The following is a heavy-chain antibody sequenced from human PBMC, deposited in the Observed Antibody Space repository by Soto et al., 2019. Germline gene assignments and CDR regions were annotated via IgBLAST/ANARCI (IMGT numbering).Heavy chain of an antibody. CDR2: INAGNGNT. J-gene: IGHJ1*01. CDR3: AREGAGIAAAGTVGYFQH. D-gene: IGHD6-13*01. V-gene: IGHV1-3*01. Sequence: GASVKVSCKASGYTFTSYAMHWVRQAPGQRLEWMGWINAGNGNTKYSQKFQGRVTITRDTSASTAYMELSSLRSEDTAVYYCAREGAGIAAAGTVGYFQHWGQGTLATVSS. CDR1: GYTFTSYA.